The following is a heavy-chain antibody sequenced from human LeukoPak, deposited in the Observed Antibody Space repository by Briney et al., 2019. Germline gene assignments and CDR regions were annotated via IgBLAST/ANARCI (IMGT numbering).Heavy chain of an antibody. CDR2: IYTNSGGT. CDR3: ARAVCFDY. CDR1: GYIFTGYY. D-gene: IGHD1-14*01. V-gene: IGHV1-2*02. Sequence: SSVKVSFKASGYIFTGYYMHWVRQAAGQGLEWVGSIYTNSGGTNYAQMVHGRVNMNRDTSISMAYMELSGLGSDDTAVYYCARAVCFDYWGQGTLVTVSS. J-gene: IGHJ4*02.